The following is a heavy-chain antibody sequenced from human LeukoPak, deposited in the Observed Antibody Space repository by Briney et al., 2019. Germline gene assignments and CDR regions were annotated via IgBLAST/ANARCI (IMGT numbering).Heavy chain of an antibody. CDR3: ARRSCSGGRCYYAY. D-gene: IGHD2-15*01. J-gene: IGHJ4*02. CDR1: GGSISGYY. V-gene: IGHV4-59*08. CDR2: IYYSDST. Sequence: SETLSLTCTVSGGSISGYYWSWIRQPPGKGLEWIGSIYYSDSTNYNPSLMSRVTISVDTSKNQFSLKLSSVTAADTAVYYCARRSCSGGRCYYAYWGQGTLVTVSS.